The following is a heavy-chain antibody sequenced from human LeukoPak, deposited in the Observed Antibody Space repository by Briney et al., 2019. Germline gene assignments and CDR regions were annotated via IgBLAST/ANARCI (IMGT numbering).Heavy chain of an antibody. CDR1: GFTFSSYW. V-gene: IGHV3-74*01. Sequence: GGSLRLSCVASGFTFSSYWMHWVRQAPGKGLVWVSRIKTDGSSTSYADSVKGRFTISRDNSKNTLYLQMNSLRAEDTAVYYCARDSEAGDYWGQGTLVTVSS. CDR2: IKTDGSST. CDR3: ARDSEAGDY. J-gene: IGHJ4*02. D-gene: IGHD6-19*01.